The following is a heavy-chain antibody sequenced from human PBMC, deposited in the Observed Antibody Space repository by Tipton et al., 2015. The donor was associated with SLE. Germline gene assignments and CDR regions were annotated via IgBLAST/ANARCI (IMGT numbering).Heavy chain of an antibody. CDR1: GGSFSGYY. Sequence: TLSLTCAVYGGSFSGYYWSWIRQPPGKGLEWIGEINHSGSTNYNPSLKSRVTISVDTSKNQFSLKLSSVTAADTAVYYCARDEGPGSSSPHYMDVWGKGTTVTVSS. CDR3: ARDEGPGSSSPHYMDV. D-gene: IGHD6-6*01. J-gene: IGHJ6*03. V-gene: IGHV4-34*01. CDR2: INHSGST.